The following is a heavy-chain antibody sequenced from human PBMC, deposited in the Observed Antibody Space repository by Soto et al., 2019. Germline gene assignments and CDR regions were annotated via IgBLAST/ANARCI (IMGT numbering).Heavy chain of an antibody. CDR1: GFSISTSGVG. CDR2: AYWDNDN. Sequence: QITLKESGPTLVKPTQTLTLTCSFSGFSISTSGVGVGWLRQPPGKALEWLAFAYWDNDNRYNPSLKSRLTVAKDASTSLVVLLMTNMDPVDTATYYCAHRRGGYNWDDSYFDYWGQGTLVTVSA. CDR3: AHRRGGYNWDDSYFDY. J-gene: IGHJ4*02. D-gene: IGHD1-20*01. V-gene: IGHV2-5*02.